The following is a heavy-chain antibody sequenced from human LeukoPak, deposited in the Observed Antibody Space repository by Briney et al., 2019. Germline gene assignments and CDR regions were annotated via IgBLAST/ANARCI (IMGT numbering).Heavy chain of an antibody. D-gene: IGHD7-27*01. CDR2: IYYSGST. CDR3: ARESTGGAFDI. Sequence: SETLSLTCAVYGGSFSGCYWSWIRQPPGKGLEWIGYIYYSGSTNYNPSLKSRVTISVDTSKNQFSLKLSSVTAADTAVYYCARESTGGAFDIWGQGTMVTVSS. J-gene: IGHJ3*02. CDR1: GGSFSGCY. V-gene: IGHV4-59*01.